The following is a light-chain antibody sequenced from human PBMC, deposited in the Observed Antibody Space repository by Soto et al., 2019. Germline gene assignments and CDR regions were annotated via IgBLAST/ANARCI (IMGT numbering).Light chain of an antibody. CDR1: SSNIGSNT. Sequence: QSVLTQPPSASGTPGQRVTISCSGSSSNIGSNTVNWYQQLPGTAPKLLIYSNNQRPSGVPDRFSGSKSGTSASLAITGLQAEDEADYYCQAYDYSLTAFVFGGGTKVTVL. J-gene: IGLJ3*02. CDR3: QAYDYSLTAFV. V-gene: IGLV1-44*01. CDR2: SNN.